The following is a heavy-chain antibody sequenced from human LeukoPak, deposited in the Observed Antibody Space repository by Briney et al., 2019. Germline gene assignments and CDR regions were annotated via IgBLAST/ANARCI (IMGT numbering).Heavy chain of an antibody. CDR3: ARAGYSSSWYLFDY. Sequence: SVKVSCKASGGTFSSYAISWVRQAPGQGLEWMGRIIPILGIANYAQKFQGRVTITADKSKSTAYMELSSLRSEDTAVYYCARAGYSSSWYLFDYWGQGTLVTVSS. D-gene: IGHD6-13*01. CDR1: GGTFSSYA. V-gene: IGHV1-69*04. CDR2: IIPILGIA. J-gene: IGHJ4*02.